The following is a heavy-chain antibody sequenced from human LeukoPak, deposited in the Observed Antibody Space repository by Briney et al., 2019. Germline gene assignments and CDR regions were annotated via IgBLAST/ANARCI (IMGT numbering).Heavy chain of an antibody. Sequence: SETLSLTCTVSGGSISSYYWSWIRQPPGKGLEWIGYIYTSGSTNYNPSLKSRVTISVDTSKNQFSLKLSSVTAADTAVYYCARTAVEDYDFWSGYWYCFDYWGQGTLVTVSS. CDR2: IYTSGST. J-gene: IGHJ4*02. V-gene: IGHV4-4*09. D-gene: IGHD3-3*01. CDR1: GGSISSYY. CDR3: ARTAVEDYDFWSGYWYCFDY.